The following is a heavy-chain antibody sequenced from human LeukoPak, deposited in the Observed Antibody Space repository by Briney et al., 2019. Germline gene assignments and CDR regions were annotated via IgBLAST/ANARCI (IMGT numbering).Heavy chain of an antibody. J-gene: IGHJ3*02. CDR1: GDSFTSFW. CDR3: ARHKATYSGDYHEI. D-gene: IGHD1-26*01. V-gene: IGHV5-51*01. CDR2: IYAGDSNI. Sequence: PGQSLKISCKGSGDSFTSFWIGWVRQMPGKGLEWMGIIYAGDSNIRYRPSFQGQVTISADQSFSTAHLQWNSLKASDTAMYSCARHKATYSGDYHEIWGQGTMVTVSS.